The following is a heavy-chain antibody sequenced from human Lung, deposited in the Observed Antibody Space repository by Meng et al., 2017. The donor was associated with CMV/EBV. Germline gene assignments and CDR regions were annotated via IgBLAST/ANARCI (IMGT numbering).Heavy chain of an antibody. Sequence: EVELGGSGGGLVQPGGSLGLSWSASGFTFSNYWMPWVRQVPGKAPVWVSRIDSQESSMTYADSVKGRFTVSRDNGKNTLYLQMNSLRIEDTAVYYCVREGGQWFYWGQGTLVTVSS. D-gene: IGHD3-22*01. CDR1: GFTFSNYW. J-gene: IGHJ4*02. CDR3: VREGGQWFY. V-gene: IGHV3-74*03. CDR2: IDSQESSM.